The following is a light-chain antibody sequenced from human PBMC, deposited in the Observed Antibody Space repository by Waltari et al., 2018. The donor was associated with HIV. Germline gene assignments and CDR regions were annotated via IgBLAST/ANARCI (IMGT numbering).Light chain of an antibody. CDR2: GAS. V-gene: IGKV3-15*01. J-gene: IGKJ2*01. Sequence: EIVMTQSPATLSVSPGERATLSCRASQSVSSNLAWYQHKPGQAPRLLIYGASTRATGIPARFSCSGSGTEFTLTISSLQSEDFAVYYCQQYNDWPRTFGQGTNLEIK. CDR1: QSVSSN. CDR3: QQYNDWPRT.